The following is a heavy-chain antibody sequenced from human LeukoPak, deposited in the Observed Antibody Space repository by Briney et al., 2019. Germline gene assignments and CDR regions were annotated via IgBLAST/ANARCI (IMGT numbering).Heavy chain of an antibody. J-gene: IGHJ4*02. D-gene: IGHD6-19*01. CDR3: AKDVSEWLAFDY. V-gene: IGHV3-30*04. Sequence: GGSLRLSCAASGFTFSSYAMDGGRQAPGKGLEWVAVISYDESNKYYADSVKGGFTIYRDKSKNTLYLQMNSLRAEDTAVYYCAKDVSEWLAFDYWGQGTLVTVSS. CDR1: GFTFSSYA. CDR2: ISYDESNK.